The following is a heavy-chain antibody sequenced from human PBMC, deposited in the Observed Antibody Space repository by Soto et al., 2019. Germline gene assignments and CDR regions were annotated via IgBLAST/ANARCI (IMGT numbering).Heavy chain of an antibody. J-gene: IGHJ4*02. CDR3: AREFEMATREDY. D-gene: IGHD5-12*01. Sequence: ASVKVYCKASGYAFTIYYMHCVLQAPGQGLEWMGIINPSGGSTSYAQKFQGRVTMTRDTSTSTVYMELSSLRSEDTAVYYCAREFEMATREDYWGQGTLVTVSS. CDR1: GYAFTIYY. CDR2: INPSGGST. V-gene: IGHV1-46*01.